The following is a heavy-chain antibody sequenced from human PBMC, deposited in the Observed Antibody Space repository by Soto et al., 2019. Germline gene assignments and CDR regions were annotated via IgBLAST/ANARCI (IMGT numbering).Heavy chain of an antibody. CDR3: ARGPIAAAGSNWFDP. Sequence: AVSGGSISSSNWWSWVRQPPGKGLEWIGEIYHSGSTNYNPSLKSRVTISVDKSKNQFSLKLSSVTAADTAVYYCARGPIAAAGSNWFDPWGQGTLVTVSS. CDR2: IYHSGST. J-gene: IGHJ5*02. D-gene: IGHD6-13*01. CDR1: GGSISSSNW. V-gene: IGHV4-4*02.